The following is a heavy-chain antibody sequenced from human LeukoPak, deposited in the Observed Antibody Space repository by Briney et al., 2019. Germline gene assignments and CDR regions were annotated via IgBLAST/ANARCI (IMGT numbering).Heavy chain of an antibody. D-gene: IGHD2-8*01. CDR2: IYYSGST. V-gene: IGHV4-59*01. Sequence: SETLSLTCTVSGGSISSYYWSWIRQPPGKGLEWIGYIYYSGSTNYNPSLKSRVTISVDTSKNQFSLKLSSVTAADTAVYYCARGGKWAFDIWGQGTVVTVSS. CDR1: GGSISSYY. CDR3: ARGGKWAFDI. J-gene: IGHJ3*02.